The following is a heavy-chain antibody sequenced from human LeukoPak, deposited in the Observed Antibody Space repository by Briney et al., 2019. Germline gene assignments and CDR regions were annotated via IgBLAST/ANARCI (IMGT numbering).Heavy chain of an antibody. CDR1: GDSMRSGSHY. J-gene: IGHJ5*02. V-gene: IGHV4-61*02. CDR2: IYSSGST. Sequence: SETLSLTCTVSGDSMRSGSHYWSWIRQPAGKGLEWIGRIYSSGSTNYNPSLKSRVTISVDTSKNQFSLRLNSVTAADTAVYYCATGGPEASAGLSWFAPWGQGTLVTVSS. D-gene: IGHD1-14*01. CDR3: ATGGPEASAGLSWFAP.